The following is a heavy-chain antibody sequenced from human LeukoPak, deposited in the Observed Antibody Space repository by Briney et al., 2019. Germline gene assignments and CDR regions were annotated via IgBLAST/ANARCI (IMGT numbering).Heavy chain of an antibody. CDR1: GFTFDDYA. D-gene: IGHD3-10*01. Sequence: PGGSLRLSCAVSGFTFDDYAMHWVRQPPGKGLEWVSLTSWDGGRTSYADSVKGRFAISRDNSKNSLYLQMNSLRPEDTALYYCVKDKFGGSGSYYFDHWGQGTLDTVSS. CDR3: VKDKFGGSGSYYFDH. CDR2: TSWDGGRT. V-gene: IGHV3-43D*03. J-gene: IGHJ4*02.